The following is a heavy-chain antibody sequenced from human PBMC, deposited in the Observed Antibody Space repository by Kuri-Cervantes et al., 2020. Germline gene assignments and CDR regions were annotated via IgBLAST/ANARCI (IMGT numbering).Heavy chain of an antibody. D-gene: IGHD3-10*01. V-gene: IGHV3-23*01. CDR1: GFTFYNAW. CDR3: AKELLTQGMGTFDY. J-gene: IGHJ4*02. Sequence: GESLKISCAASGFTFYNAWMSWVRQAPGRGLEWVSSISGSDGSTYYADSVKGRFTISRDNSKNTLYLQMNSLRAEDTAVYYCAKELLTQGMGTFDYWGQGTLVTVSS. CDR2: ISGSDGST.